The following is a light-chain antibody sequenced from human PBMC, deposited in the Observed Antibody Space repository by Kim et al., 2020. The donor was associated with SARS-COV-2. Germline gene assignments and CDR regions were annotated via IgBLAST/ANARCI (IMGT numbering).Light chain of an antibody. V-gene: IGLV3-19*01. J-gene: IGLJ1*01. Sequence: SSELTQDPAVSVALGQTVRITCQGDSLRSYYASWYQQKPGLAPVLVIYGKNNRPSGIPDRFSGSSSGNTASLTITGAQAEDEADYYCSPRDNCAIHLLVF. CDR2: GKN. CDR3: SPRDNCAIHLLV. CDR1: SLRSYY.